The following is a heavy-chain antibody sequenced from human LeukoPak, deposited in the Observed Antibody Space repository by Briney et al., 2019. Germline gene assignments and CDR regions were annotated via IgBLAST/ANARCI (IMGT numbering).Heavy chain of an antibody. Sequence: ASQTLSLTCAISGDSVSSNSAAWNWIRQSPSRGLEWLGRTYYRSKWYNDYAVSVKSRMTINPDTSMNQFSLQLNSVTPEDTAVYYCARYDRSVGWFDPWGQGILVTVSS. CDR2: TYYRSKWYN. D-gene: IGHD5/OR15-5a*01. CDR1: GDSVSSNSAA. CDR3: ARYDRSVGWFDP. V-gene: IGHV6-1*01. J-gene: IGHJ5*02.